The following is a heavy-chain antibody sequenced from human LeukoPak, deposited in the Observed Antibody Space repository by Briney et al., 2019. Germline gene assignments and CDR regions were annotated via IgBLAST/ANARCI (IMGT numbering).Heavy chain of an antibody. CDR3: ARLFRTVGGSGSYVSWFDP. CDR2: TYYRSKWYY. J-gene: IGHJ5*02. Sequence: SQTLSLTCAISGDRVSSNSAVWNWIRQSPSRGLEWLGRTYYRSKWYYDYAVSMKSRLTINPDTSKNQFSLHLNSVTPEDTAVYYYARLFRTVGGSGSYVSWFDPWGQGTLVTVSS. D-gene: IGHD3-10*01. V-gene: IGHV6-1*01. CDR1: GDRVSSNSAV.